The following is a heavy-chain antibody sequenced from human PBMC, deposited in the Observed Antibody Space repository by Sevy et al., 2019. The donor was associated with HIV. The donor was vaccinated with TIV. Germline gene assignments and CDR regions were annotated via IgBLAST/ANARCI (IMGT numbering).Heavy chain of an antibody. Sequence: GESLKISCAASGFTFSNAWMSWVRQAPGKGLEWVDRIKSKTDGGTTDYAAPVKGRFTISRDDSKNTLYLQMNSLKTEDTAVYYCTTEIMITFGGVIVQYYFDYWGQGTLVTVSS. D-gene: IGHD3-16*02. V-gene: IGHV3-15*01. CDR3: TTEIMITFGGVIVQYYFDY. CDR2: IKSKTDGGTT. CDR1: GFTFSNAW. J-gene: IGHJ4*02.